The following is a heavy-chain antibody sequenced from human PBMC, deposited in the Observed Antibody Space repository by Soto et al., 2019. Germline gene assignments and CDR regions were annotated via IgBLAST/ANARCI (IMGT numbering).Heavy chain of an antibody. J-gene: IGHJ5*02. V-gene: IGHV3-23*01. CDR1: GFTFSSYA. Sequence: EVQLLESGGGLVQPGGSLRLSCAASGFTFSSYAMSWVRQAPGKGLEWVSAISGSGGSTYYADSVKGRFTISRDNSKNTLYLQMNSLRAEDTAVYYCAKDLLRARITMVRGVENWFDPWGQGTLVTVSS. D-gene: IGHD3-10*01. CDR2: ISGSGGST. CDR3: AKDLLRARITMVRGVENWFDP.